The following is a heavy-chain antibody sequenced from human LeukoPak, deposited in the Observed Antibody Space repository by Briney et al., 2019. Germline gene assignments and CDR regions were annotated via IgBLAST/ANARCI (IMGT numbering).Heavy chain of an antibody. V-gene: IGHV4-34*01. CDR1: GGAFRDHQ. CDR2: IERRGYT. D-gene: IGHD3-10*01. J-gene: IGHJ3*02. Sequence: SETLSLTCAVYGGAFRDHQWSWIRQPPGKGLEWIGDIERRGYTNYNPSLRGRLTLSVDASKNQISLRLTSATAADTAVYYCAKGLRHIWFGELNDAFDIWGQGTMVHVSS. CDR3: AKGLRHIWFGELNDAFDI.